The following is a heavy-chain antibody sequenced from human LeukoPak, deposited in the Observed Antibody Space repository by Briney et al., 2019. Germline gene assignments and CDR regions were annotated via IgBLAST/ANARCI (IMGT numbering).Heavy chain of an antibody. CDR1: GYTFTSYY. D-gene: IGHD6-19*01. V-gene: IGHV1-2*02. J-gene: IGHJ4*02. CDR2: INPNSGGT. CDR3: ARVPVAGTPYFDY. Sequence: GASVKVSCKASGYTFTSYYMHWVRQAPGQGLEWMGWINPNSGGTNYAQKFQGRVTMTRDTSISTAYMELSRLRSDDTAVYYCARVPVAGTPYFDYWGQGTLVTVSS.